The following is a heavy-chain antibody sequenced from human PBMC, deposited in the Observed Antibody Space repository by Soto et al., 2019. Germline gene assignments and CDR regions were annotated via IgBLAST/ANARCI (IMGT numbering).Heavy chain of an antibody. CDR2: IRGGGGGT. V-gene: IGHV3-23*01. CDR1: GFTFSSLA. Sequence: EVQLLESGGGLVQPGGSLRLSCAASGFTFSSLAMSWFRQAPGKGLEWVSAIRGGGGGTYYADSVKGRFTISRDNSKNTQYLQMNSLRAEDTAVYYCARVLGGSGSPVDYWGQGTLVTVSS. CDR3: ARVLGGSGSPVDY. D-gene: IGHD2-15*01. J-gene: IGHJ4*02.